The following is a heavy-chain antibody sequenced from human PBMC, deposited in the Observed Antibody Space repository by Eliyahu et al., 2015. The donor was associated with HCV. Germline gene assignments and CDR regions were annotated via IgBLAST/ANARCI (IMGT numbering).Heavy chain of an antibody. D-gene: IGHD2-15*01. V-gene: IGHV3-23*01. Sequence: EVQLLDSGGGLVQPGGSLRLSCAASGFTFSSYAMSWVRQAPGKGLEWVSAVTGSGGSTYYADSVKGRFTISRDNSKNTLYLLMNNLRAEDTALYYCAKGIYYCSDSSCYYDRPFDYWGQGTLVTVSS. CDR2: VTGSGGST. CDR1: GFTFSSYA. J-gene: IGHJ4*02. CDR3: AKGIYYCSDSSCYYDRPFDY.